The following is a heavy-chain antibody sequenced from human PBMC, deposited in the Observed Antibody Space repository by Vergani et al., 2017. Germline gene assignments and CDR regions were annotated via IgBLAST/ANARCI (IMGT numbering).Heavy chain of an antibody. CDR3: ARSERDYYYCYMDV. CDR2: INAGNGNT. Sequence: QVQLVQSGAEVKKPGASVKVSCKASGYTFTSYAMHWVRQAPGQRLEWMGWINAGNGNTKYSQKFQGRVTITRDTSASTAYMELSSLGSEDTAVYYCARSERDYYYCYMDVWGKGTTVTVSS. V-gene: IGHV1-3*01. CDR1: GYTFTSYA. J-gene: IGHJ6*03.